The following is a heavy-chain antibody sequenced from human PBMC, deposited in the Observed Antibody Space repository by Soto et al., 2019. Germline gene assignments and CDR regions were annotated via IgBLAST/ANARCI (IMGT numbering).Heavy chain of an antibody. Sequence: ASVKVSCKASGYTFTSYYMHWVRQAPGQGLERMGIINPSGGSTSYAQKFQGRVTMTRDTSTSTVYMELSSLRSEDTAVYYCAGPDYYDSSGYYIYGMDVWGQGTTVTVSS. CDR2: INPSGGST. CDR3: AGPDYYDSSGYYIYGMDV. D-gene: IGHD3-22*01. J-gene: IGHJ6*02. CDR1: GYTFTSYY. V-gene: IGHV1-46*01.